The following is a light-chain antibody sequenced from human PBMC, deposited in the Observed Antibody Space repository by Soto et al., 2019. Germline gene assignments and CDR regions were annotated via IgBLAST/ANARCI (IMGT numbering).Light chain of an antibody. J-gene: IGKJ5*01. CDR3: QQYNNWPPYT. CDR2: GAS. CDR1: QSVSSY. V-gene: IGKV3-15*01. Sequence: EIVLTQSPATLSLSPGERATLSCRASQSVSSYLAWYQQRPGQAPRLLMYGASTRATETPARFSGSGSATDFTLTISSLQSEDFAVYYCQQYNNWPPYTFGQGTRLEIK.